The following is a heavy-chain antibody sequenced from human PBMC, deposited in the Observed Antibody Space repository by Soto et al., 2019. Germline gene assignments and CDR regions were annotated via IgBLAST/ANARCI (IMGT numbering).Heavy chain of an antibody. J-gene: IGHJ3*02. CDR2: IIPIFGTA. D-gene: IGHD2-8*01. V-gene: IGHV1-69*13. CDR1: GGTFSSYA. Sequence: ASVKVSCKASGGTFSSYAISWVRQAPGQGLEWMGGIIPIFGTANYAQKFQGRVTITADESTSTAYMELSSLRSEDTAVYYCATDATCTNGVCYSSGDAFAIWGQGTMVTVSS. CDR3: ATDATCTNGVCYSSGDAFAI.